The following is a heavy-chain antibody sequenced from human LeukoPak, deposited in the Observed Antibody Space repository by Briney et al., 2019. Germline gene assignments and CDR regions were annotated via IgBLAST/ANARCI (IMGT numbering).Heavy chain of an antibody. V-gene: IGHV3-66*02. D-gene: IGHD5-18*01. CDR3: ARAWWTAMGPYFDY. CDR2: IYSGGST. Sequence: PGGSLRLSCAASGFTVSSNYMSSVRQAPGKGLEWVSVIYSGGSTYYADSVKGRFTISRDNSKNTLYLQMNSLRAEDTAVYYCARAWWTAMGPYFDYWGQGTLVTVSS. J-gene: IGHJ4*02. CDR1: GFTVSSNY.